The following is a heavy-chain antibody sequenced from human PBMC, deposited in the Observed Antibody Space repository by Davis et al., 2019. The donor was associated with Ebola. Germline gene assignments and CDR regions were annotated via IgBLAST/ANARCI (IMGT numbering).Heavy chain of an antibody. CDR1: GGSFSGYY. CDR2: IYYSGST. V-gene: IGHV4-59*12. J-gene: IGHJ6*02. Sequence: MPSETLSLTCAVYGGSFSGYYWSWIRQPPGKGLEWIGYIYYSGSTNYNPSLKSRVTISVDTSKNQFSLKLSSVTAADTAVYYCARGPSIRGMDVWGQGTTVTVSS. D-gene: IGHD3-16*01. CDR3: ARGPSIRGMDV.